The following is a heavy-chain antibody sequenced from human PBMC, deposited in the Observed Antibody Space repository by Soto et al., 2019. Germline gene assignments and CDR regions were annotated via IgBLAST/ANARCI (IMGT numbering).Heavy chain of an antibody. Sequence: SETLSLTCTVSGGSISSGGYYWSWIRQHPGKGLEWIGYIYYSGSTYYNPSLKSRVTISVDTSKNQFSLKLSSVTAADTAVYYCARVGTISRLPSRWFDPWGQGTLVTVSS. D-gene: IGHD3-9*01. CDR1: GGSISSGGYY. CDR3: ARVGTISRLPSRWFDP. V-gene: IGHV4-31*03. J-gene: IGHJ5*02. CDR2: IYYSGST.